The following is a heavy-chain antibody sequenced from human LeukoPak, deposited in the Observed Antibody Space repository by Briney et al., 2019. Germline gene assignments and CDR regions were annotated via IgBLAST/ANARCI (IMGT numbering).Heavy chain of an antibody. J-gene: IGHJ6*03. CDR2: IYYSGTT. CDR3: ARVSWFPGTSYYYMDV. Sequence: PSETLSLTWTVSGGSISSYYGSWIRQLPGKGLDCIGYIYYSGTTNYNPSLKSRVTISLDTSKNQFSLKLTSVTAADTAVYYCARVSWFPGTSYYYMDVWGKGTTVTVSS. V-gene: IGHV4-59*01. CDR1: GGSISSYY. D-gene: IGHD1-1*01.